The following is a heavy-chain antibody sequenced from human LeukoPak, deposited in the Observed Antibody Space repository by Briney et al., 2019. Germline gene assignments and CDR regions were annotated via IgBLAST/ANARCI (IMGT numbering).Heavy chain of an antibody. CDR3: ARDFSSSGWWDFDY. Sequence: PSETLSLTCTVSGGSISRYYWSWIRQPPGKGLEWIGYIYYSGSTNYNPSLKSRVTISVDTSKNQFSLKLSSVTAADTAVYYCARDFSSSGWWDFDYWGQGTLVTVSS. J-gene: IGHJ4*02. D-gene: IGHD6-19*01. CDR2: IYYSGST. CDR1: GGSISRYY. V-gene: IGHV4-59*01.